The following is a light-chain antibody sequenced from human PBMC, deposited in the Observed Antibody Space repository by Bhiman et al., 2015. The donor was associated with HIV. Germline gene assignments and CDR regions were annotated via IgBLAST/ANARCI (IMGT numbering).Light chain of an antibody. J-gene: IGLJ3*02. CDR2: MNN. Sequence: QSVLTQPPAMSAAPGQSVTISCSGSAFNIERHQVTWLRHLPGTAPTSVIIMNNQRPSGVPDRFSGSRSGTSASLAISGLRSEDEADYYCQPYDSSLSGSWVFGGGTKLIVL. V-gene: IGLV1-47*01. CDR1: AFNIERHQ. CDR3: QPYDSSLSGSWV.